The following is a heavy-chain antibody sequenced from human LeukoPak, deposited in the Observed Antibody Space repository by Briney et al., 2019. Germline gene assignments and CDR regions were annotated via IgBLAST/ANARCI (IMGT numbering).Heavy chain of an antibody. CDR3: AKDRGIAAAGPSYYFDY. CDR1: GFTFSSYG. V-gene: IGHV3-30*18. D-gene: IGHD6-13*01. Sequence: VGSLRLSCAASGFTFSSYGMHWVRQAPGKGLECMAVITYDGSNKYYADSVKGRSTISRDNSKNTLYLQMNSLRAEDTAVYYCAKDRGIAAAGPSYYFDYWGQGTLVTVSS. CDR2: ITYDGSNK. J-gene: IGHJ4*02.